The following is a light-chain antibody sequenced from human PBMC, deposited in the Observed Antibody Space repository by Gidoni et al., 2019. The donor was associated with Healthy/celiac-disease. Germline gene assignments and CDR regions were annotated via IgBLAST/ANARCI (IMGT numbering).Light chain of an antibody. Sequence: DIQMTQSTSSVSASVGDRVTITCRASQGISTFLAWYQLKPGKAPKRLLYAASSLQSGVPSRFSGSGSGTDFTLTISGLQPEDFATYYCQQANSFPRLTFGGGTKVEI. CDR1: QGISTF. V-gene: IGKV1-12*01. CDR2: AAS. CDR3: QQANSFPRLT. J-gene: IGKJ4*01.